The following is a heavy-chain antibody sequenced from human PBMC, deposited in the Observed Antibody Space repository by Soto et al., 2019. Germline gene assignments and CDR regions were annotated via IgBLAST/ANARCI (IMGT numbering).Heavy chain of an antibody. D-gene: IGHD2-15*01. V-gene: IGHV1-69*02. Sequence: SVKVSCKASGGTFSSYTISWVRQAPGQGLEWMGRIIPILGIANYAQKFQGRVTITADKSTSTAYMELSSLSSVTAADTAVYYWARLACIGGSCYSYYYYYREVGGKGTRVTVSS. CDR1: GGTFSSYT. CDR3: ARLACIGGSCYSYYYYYREV. CDR2: IIPILGIA. J-gene: IGHJ6*03.